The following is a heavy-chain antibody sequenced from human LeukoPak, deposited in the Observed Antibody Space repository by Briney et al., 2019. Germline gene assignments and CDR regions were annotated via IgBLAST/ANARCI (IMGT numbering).Heavy chain of an antibody. D-gene: IGHD4-23*01. Sequence: ASVKVSCKASGYTFTGYYLHWVRQAPGQGLEWMGWINPNSGGTNYAQKFQGRVTMSRDTSISTAYMELSRLRSDDTAVYYCARCLHPMTTVVGLMDVWGKGTTVTVSS. J-gene: IGHJ6*04. CDR2: INPNSGGT. V-gene: IGHV1-2*02. CDR3: ARCLHPMTTVVGLMDV. CDR1: GYTFTGYY.